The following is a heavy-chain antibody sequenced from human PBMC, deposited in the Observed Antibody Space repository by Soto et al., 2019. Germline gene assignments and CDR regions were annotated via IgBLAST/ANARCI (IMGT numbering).Heavy chain of an antibody. CDR3: ARAMGGLGADAFDI. V-gene: IGHV4-31*03. D-gene: IGHD1-26*01. CDR1: GGSISSGGYY. J-gene: IGHJ3*02. CDR2: IYYSGST. Sequence: SETLSLTCTVSGGSISSGGYYWSWIRQHPGKGLEWIGYIYYSGSTYYNPSLKSRVTISVDTSKNQFSLKLSSVTAADAAVYYCARAMGGLGADAFDIWGQGTMVTISS.